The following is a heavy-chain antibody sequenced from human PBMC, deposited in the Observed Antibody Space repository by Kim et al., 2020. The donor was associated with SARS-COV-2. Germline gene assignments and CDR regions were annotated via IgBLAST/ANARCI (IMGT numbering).Heavy chain of an antibody. V-gene: IGHV3-9*01. Sequence: GGSLRLSCAASGFTFDDYAMHWVRQAPGKGLEWVSGISWNSGSIGYADSVKGRFTISRDNAKNSLYLQMNSLRAEDTALYYCAKDLGGGAKQQWLVRSFDYWGQGTLVTVSS. D-gene: IGHD6-19*01. CDR2: ISWNSGSI. CDR1: GFTFDDYA. CDR3: AKDLGGGAKQQWLVRSFDY. J-gene: IGHJ4*02.